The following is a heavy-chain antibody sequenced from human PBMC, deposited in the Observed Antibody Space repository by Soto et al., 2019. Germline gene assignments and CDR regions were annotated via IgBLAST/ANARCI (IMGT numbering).Heavy chain of an antibody. D-gene: IGHD3-16*01. CDR1: GGPISRYY. Sequence: SETLSLTYTGSGGPISRYYWSWIRQPPGKRLEWIGYIYYSGSTNYNPSLKSRVTISVDTSKNQFSLKLSSVTAADTAVYYCARWGRDIFYSWRSRIGAFDIRGQRSIVTGSS. CDR2: IYYSGST. CDR3: ARWGRDIFYSWRSRIGAFDI. V-gene: IGHV4-59*01. J-gene: IGHJ3*02.